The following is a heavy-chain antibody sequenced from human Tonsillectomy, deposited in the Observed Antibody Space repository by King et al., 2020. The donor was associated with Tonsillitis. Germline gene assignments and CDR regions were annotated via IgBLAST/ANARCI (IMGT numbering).Heavy chain of an antibody. J-gene: IGHJ3*02. Sequence: VQLVESGGGVVQPGRSLRLSCASSGFTFSSYGMHWGRQAPGKGLAWVAGIVYDGSNQYYADSVKGRFTISRDNSKNTLYLQKNSLRAEDTAVYYCARDWRRAVAASGAFDIWGQGTMVTVSS. CDR2: IVYDGSNQ. V-gene: IGHV3-33*08. CDR3: ARDWRRAVAASGAFDI. CDR1: GFTFSSYG. D-gene: IGHD6-19*01.